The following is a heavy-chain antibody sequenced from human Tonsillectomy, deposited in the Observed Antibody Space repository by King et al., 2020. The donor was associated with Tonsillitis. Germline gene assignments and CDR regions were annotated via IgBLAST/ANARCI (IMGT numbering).Heavy chain of an antibody. D-gene: IGHD6-19*01. J-gene: IGHJ4*02. CDR2: IYYSGST. CDR1: GGSISSSSYY. CDR3: ASPSKDPAVAGGYFDY. Sequence: QLQESGPGLVKPSETLSLTCTVSGGSISSSSYYWGWIRQPPGKGLEWIGSIYYSGSTYYIPSLKSRVTISVDTSKNQFSLKLSSVTAADTAVYYCASPSKDPAVAGGYFDYWGQGTLVTVSS. V-gene: IGHV4-39*01.